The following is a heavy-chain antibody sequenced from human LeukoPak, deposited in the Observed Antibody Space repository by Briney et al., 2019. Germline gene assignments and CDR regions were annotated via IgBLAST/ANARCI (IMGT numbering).Heavy chain of an antibody. V-gene: IGHV3-23*01. CDR2: ISGSGGST. D-gene: IGHD3-10*01. J-gene: IGHJ4*02. CDR3: AKDPTVLLWFGELPPDPFFDY. CDR1: GFTFSSYA. Sequence: GGSLRLSCAASGFTFSSYAMSWVRQAPGKGLEWVSAISGSGGSTYYADSVKGRFTISRDNSKNTLYLQMNSLRAEDTAVYYCAKDPTVLLWFGELPPDPFFDYWGQGTLVTASS.